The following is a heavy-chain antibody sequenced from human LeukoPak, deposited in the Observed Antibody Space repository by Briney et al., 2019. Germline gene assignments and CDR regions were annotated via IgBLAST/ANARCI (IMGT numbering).Heavy chain of an antibody. CDR3: TITIFGVVARALDWFDP. CDR2: IRSKAYGGTT. CDR1: GFTFGDYA. D-gene: IGHD3-3*01. J-gene: IGHJ5*02. V-gene: IGHV3-49*03. Sequence: PGGSLRLSCTASGFTFGDYAMSWFRQAPGKGLEWVGFIRSKAYGGTTEYAASVKGRFTISRDDSKSIAYLQMNSLKTEDTAVYYCTITIFGVVARALDWFDPWGQGTLVTVSS.